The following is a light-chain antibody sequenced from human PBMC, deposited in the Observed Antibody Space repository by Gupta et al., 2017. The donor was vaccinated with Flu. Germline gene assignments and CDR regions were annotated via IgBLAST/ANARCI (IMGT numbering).Light chain of an antibody. CDR1: QSLAYKNGVHS. Sequence: PVTLGQPASSSCRSRQSLAYKNGVHSLNRLQHGPGQSPRRIIYEGSTRDSRGPARFSGPGADNNFTLKSMRAEAEDDGACYGLRGEQPWTFGQGTRMEI. CDR3: LRGEQPWT. J-gene: IGKJ2*02. CDR2: EGS. V-gene: IGKV2-30*01.